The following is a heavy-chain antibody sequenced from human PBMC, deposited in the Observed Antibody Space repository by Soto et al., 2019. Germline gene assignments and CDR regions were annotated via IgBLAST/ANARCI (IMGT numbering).Heavy chain of an antibody. V-gene: IGHV1-3*04. CDR3: AREDYGGNSLLLPFDC. Sequence: QVQLVQSGAEVKNPGASVKVSCETSGYTFTSYAIHWVRQAPGQRLEWMGWINTGNGDTKYSQKFQARITITRDTCANTAYMELSSLRSEDTAVYHCAREDYGGNSLLLPFDCWGQGTLVTVCS. J-gene: IGHJ4*02. D-gene: IGHD4-17*01. CDR2: INTGNGDT. CDR1: GYTFTSYA.